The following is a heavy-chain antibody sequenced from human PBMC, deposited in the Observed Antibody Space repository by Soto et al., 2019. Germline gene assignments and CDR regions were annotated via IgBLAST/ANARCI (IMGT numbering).Heavy chain of an antibody. V-gene: IGHV3-33*01. CDR1: EFTFSSYG. CDR2: IWYDGSNK. D-gene: IGHD3-3*01. CDR3: AREFWSGPFDY. J-gene: IGHJ4*02. Sequence: QVQLVESGGGVVQPGRSLRLSCAASEFTFSSYGMHWVRQAPGKGLEWVAVIWYDGSNKYNADSVKGRFTISRDNSKNTLYLQMNSLRAEDTAVYYCAREFWSGPFDYWGQGTLVTVSS.